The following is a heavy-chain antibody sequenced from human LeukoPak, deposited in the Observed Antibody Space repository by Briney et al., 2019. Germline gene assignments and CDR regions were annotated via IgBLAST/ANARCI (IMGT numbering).Heavy chain of an antibody. J-gene: IGHJ6*02. Sequence: GGSLRLSCAASGFTFSDYYMSWVRQAPGKGLEWVSAISGSGGSTYYADSVKGRFTISRDNSKNTLYLQMNSLRAEDTAVYYCAKRLRGGYYYYGMDVWGQGTTVTVSS. CDR1: GFTFSDYY. CDR2: ISGSGGST. CDR3: AKRLRGGYYYYGMDV. D-gene: IGHD3-10*01. V-gene: IGHV3-23*01.